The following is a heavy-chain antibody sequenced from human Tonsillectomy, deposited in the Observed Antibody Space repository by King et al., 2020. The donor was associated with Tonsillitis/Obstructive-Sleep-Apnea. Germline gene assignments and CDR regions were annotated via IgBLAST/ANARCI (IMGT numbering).Heavy chain of an antibody. D-gene: IGHD3-10*01. CDR1: GYSFTSYW. J-gene: IGHJ4*02. CDR2: IYPGDSDT. V-gene: IGHV5-51*01. CDR3: ARHKMPHYYGSGSSPFYYFDY. Sequence: VQLVESGAEVKKPGESLKISCKGSGYSFTSYWIGWVRQMPGKGLEWMGIIYPGDSDTRYSPSFQGQVTISADKSISTAYLQWSSLKASDTAMYYCARHKMPHYYGSGSSPFYYFDYWGQGTLVTVSS.